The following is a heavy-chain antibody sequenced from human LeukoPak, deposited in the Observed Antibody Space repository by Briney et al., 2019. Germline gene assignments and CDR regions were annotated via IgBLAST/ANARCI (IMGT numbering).Heavy chain of an antibody. V-gene: IGHV4-59*02. Sequence: SETLSLTCTVSGGSVNTYYWNWIRQPPGKGLEWIGYIYYSGSTNYNPSLKSRVTISVDASKNQLSLNLSSVTAADTAVYYCARDDPYSSSWPPYYYYGMDVWGQGTTVTVSS. CDR2: IYYSGST. J-gene: IGHJ6*02. CDR1: GGSVNTYY. D-gene: IGHD6-13*01. CDR3: ARDDPYSSSWPPYYYYGMDV.